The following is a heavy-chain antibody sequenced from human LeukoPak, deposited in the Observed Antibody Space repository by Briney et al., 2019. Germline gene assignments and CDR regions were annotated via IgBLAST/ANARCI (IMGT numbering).Heavy chain of an antibody. CDR2: INPRTGST. D-gene: IGHD3-10*01. CDR1: GYTFTSYY. CDR3: ARDWLGLNWFDP. J-gene: IGHJ5*02. V-gene: IGHV1-46*01. Sequence: ASVKVSCKASGYTFTSYYIFWVRQAPGQGLEWMGIINPRTGSTSYSQKFQGRVTMTRDMSTSTVYMELSSLRSEDTAVYYCARDWLGLNWFDPWGQGTLVTVSS.